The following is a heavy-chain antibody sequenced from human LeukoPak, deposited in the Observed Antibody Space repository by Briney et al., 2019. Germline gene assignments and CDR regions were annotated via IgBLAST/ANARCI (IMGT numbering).Heavy chain of an antibody. D-gene: IGHD3-3*01. V-gene: IGHV3-30*04. Sequence: GRSLRLSCAASGFTFSSYAMHWVRQAPGKGLEWVAVISYDGSNKYYADSVKGRFTISRDNAKSLLYLQMNSLRAEDAAVYYCAGGQGFLIDYWGQGTLVTVSS. CDR1: GFTFSSYA. CDR2: ISYDGSNK. CDR3: AGGQGFLIDY. J-gene: IGHJ4*02.